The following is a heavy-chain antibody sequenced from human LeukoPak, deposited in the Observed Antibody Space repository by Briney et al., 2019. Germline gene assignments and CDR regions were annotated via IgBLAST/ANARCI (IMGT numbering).Heavy chain of an antibody. D-gene: IGHD6-13*01. Sequence: GRSLRLSCAASGFTFDDYAMHWVRQAPGKGLEWVSGISWNSGSIGYADSVKGRFTISRDNAKNSLYLQMNSLRAEDTALYYCAKASSSWYLVFDYWGRGTLVTVSS. CDR1: GFTFDDYA. J-gene: IGHJ4*02. V-gene: IGHV3-9*01. CDR2: ISWNSGSI. CDR3: AKASSSWYLVFDY.